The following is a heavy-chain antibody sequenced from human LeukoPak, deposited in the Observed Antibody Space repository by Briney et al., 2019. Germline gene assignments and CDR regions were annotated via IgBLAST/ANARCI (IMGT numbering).Heavy chain of an antibody. V-gene: IGHV4-59*01. Sequence: SETLSLTCTVSGGSISSYYWSWIRQPPGKGLEWIGYIYYSGSTNYNPSLKSRVTISVDTSKNQFALKLSSVTAADTAVYYCARHVDYSSSWFDYWGQGTLVIVSS. CDR3: ARHVDYSSSWFDY. D-gene: IGHD6-13*01. CDR1: GGSISSYY. J-gene: IGHJ4*02. CDR2: IYYSGST.